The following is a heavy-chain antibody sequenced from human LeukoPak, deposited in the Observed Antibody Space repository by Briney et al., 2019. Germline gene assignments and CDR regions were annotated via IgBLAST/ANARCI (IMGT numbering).Heavy chain of an antibody. CDR3: AKDSRQWLVEYYFDY. CDR2: ISGSGGST. D-gene: IGHD6-19*01. Sequence: GGSLRLSCAASGFTFSSYAMSWVRQAPGKGLEWVSAISGSGGSTYYADSVKGRFTISRDNSKNTLYLQMNSLRAEDTAVYYCAKDSRQWLVEYYFDYWGQGTLVTVSS. CDR1: GFTFSSYA. V-gene: IGHV3-23*01. J-gene: IGHJ4*02.